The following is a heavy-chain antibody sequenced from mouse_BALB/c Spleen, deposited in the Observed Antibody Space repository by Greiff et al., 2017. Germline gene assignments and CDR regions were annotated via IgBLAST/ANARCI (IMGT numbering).Heavy chain of an antibody. CDR3: AKNRNYGSSTGYFDV. V-gene: IGHV2-5-1*01. D-gene: IGHD1-1*01. Sequence: VQLQQSGPSLVQPSQSLSITCTVSGFSLTSYGVHWVRQSPGKGLEWLGVIWRGGSTDYNAAFMSRLSITKDNSKSPVFFKMNSLQADDTAIYYCAKNRNYGSSTGYFDVWGAGTTGTVSS. J-gene: IGHJ1*01. CDR2: IWRGGST. CDR1: GFSLTSYG.